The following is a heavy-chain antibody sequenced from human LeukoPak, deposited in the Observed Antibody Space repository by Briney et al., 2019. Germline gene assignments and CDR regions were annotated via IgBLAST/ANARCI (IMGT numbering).Heavy chain of an antibody. J-gene: IGHJ4*02. Sequence: PGGSLRLSCAASGFTLSSYEMNWVRQAPGKGLEWVSYISSSSSTIYYADSVKGRFTISRDNAKNSLYVQMNSLRAEDTAVYYCARSFSGSYSRYWGQGTLVTVSS. CDR3: ARSFSGSYSRY. CDR2: ISSSSSTI. D-gene: IGHD1-26*01. V-gene: IGHV3-48*03. CDR1: GFTLSSYE.